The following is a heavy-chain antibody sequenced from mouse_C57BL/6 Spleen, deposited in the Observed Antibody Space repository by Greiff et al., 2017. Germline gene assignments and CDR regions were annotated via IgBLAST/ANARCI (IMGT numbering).Heavy chain of an antibody. CDR2: IDPSDSYT. J-gene: IGHJ2*01. V-gene: IGHV1-69*01. CDR1: GYTFTSYW. Sequence: QVQLQQSGAELVMPGASVKLSCKASGYTFTSYWMHWVKQRPGQGLEWIGEIDPSDSYTNYNQKFKGKSTLTVDKSSSTAYMQLSSLTSEDSAVYYCARGPPDYWGQGTTRTVSS. CDR3: ARGPPDY.